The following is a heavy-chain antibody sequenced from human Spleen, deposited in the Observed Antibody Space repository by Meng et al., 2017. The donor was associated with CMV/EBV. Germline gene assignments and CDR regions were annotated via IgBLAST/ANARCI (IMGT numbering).Heavy chain of an antibody. Sequence: LRLSCTVSGDSISSSSYYWGWIRQPPGKGLEWIGSIYYSGSTYYNPSLKSRVTISVDTSKNQFSLKLSSVTAADTAVYYCARAGGVLDGYSSSWFSPPRAYFDYWGQGTLVTVSS. CDR2: IYYSGST. D-gene: IGHD6-13*01. CDR3: ARAGGVLDGYSSSWFSPPRAYFDY. J-gene: IGHJ4*02. CDR1: GDSISSSSYY. V-gene: IGHV4-39*07.